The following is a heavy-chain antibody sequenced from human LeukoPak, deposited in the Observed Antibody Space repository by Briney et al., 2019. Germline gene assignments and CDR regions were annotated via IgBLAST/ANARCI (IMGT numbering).Heavy chain of an antibody. J-gene: IGHJ6*03. V-gene: IGHV3-30*18. CDR2: ISYDGSNK. CDR3: AKDFYSGYDYYYYYMDV. CDR1: GVIFSSYG. Sequence: GGSLRLSCAASGVIFSSYGMHWVRQAPGKGLEWVAVISYDGSNKYYADSVKGRFTISRDNSKKTLHLQINILGADDTAVYYCAKDFYSGYDYYYYYMDVWGKGTTVTVSS. D-gene: IGHD5-12*01.